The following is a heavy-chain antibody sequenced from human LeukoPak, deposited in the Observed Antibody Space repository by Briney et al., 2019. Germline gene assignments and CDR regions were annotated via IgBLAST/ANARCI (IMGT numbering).Heavy chain of an antibody. Sequence: GGSMRLSCAAAGFTFSSYGMSWVRQAPGRGLGWVSAISGSGRSTYYADSVKGRFTISRDNSKNTLYLQMNSLRAEDTALYYCATNVDTSDDYWGQGTLVTVSS. CDR1: GFTFSSYG. V-gene: IGHV3-23*01. CDR2: ISGSGRST. D-gene: IGHD5-18*01. J-gene: IGHJ4*02. CDR3: ATNVDTSDDY.